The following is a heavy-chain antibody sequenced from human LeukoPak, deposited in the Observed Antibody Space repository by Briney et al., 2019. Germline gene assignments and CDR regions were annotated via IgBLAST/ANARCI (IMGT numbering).Heavy chain of an antibody. V-gene: IGHV4-39*01. CDR3: ARPSYYDFWSGHYYMDV. D-gene: IGHD3-3*01. CDR2: IYYSGST. J-gene: IGHJ6*03. CDR1: GRSISSSSYD. Sequence: SETLSLTCTVSGRSISSSSYDWGWIRQPPGKGLEWIGSIYYSGSTYYNPSLKSRVTISVDTSKNQFSLKLSSVAAADTAVYYCARPSYYDFWSGHYYMDVWGKGTTVTVSS.